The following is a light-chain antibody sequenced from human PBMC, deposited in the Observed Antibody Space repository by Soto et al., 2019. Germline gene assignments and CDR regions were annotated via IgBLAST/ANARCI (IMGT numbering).Light chain of an antibody. CDR3: QQLSDYPPT. V-gene: IGKV1-9*01. CDR2: AAS. CDR1: QGVSSF. Sequence: IQLTQSPSSLSASLGDRVTIACRASQGVSSFLAWYQQKPGQAPKLLIYAASTLQSGVPARFSGSGSGTDFTLIISRLQPEDFATYYCQQLSDYPPTFGGGTKVEI. J-gene: IGKJ4*01.